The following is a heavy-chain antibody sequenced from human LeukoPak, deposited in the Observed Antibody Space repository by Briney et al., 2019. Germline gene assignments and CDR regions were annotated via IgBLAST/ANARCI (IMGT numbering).Heavy chain of an antibody. Sequence: PGGSLRLSCAASGFTFSDHYMDWVRQAPGKGLEWVGRIRNKASTYTTQYAASVKGRFTISRDDTKNSLYLQMNSLKTEDTAMYYCARGCSDYTNYYFDYWGQGTLVTVSS. V-gene: IGHV3-72*01. J-gene: IGHJ4*02. CDR3: ARGCSDYTNYYFDY. D-gene: IGHD4-11*01. CDR2: IRNKASTYTT. CDR1: GFTFSDHY.